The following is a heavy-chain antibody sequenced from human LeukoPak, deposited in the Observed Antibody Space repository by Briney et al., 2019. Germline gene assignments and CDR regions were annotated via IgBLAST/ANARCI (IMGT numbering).Heavy chain of an antibody. Sequence: SETRSLTCTVAGGSISSTNYYWGWIRQPPGKGLEWIGSIYYDSGGTYYNLSLKSRVTISVDTSKNQFSLNLSSVTAADTAVYYCARQEYYDRHFESWGQGTLVTVSS. V-gene: IGHV4-39*01. CDR2: IYYDSGGT. CDR1: GGSISSTNYY. D-gene: IGHD3-22*01. J-gene: IGHJ4*02. CDR3: ARQEYYDRHFES.